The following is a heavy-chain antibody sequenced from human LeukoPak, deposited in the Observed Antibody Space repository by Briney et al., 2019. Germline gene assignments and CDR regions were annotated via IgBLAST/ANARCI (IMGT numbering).Heavy chain of an antibody. CDR1: GYTFNDYA. J-gene: IGHJ4*02. D-gene: IGHD5-18*01. V-gene: IGHV3-9*01. CDR3: AKGHTYGLGESYLDF. CDR2: IRWNSGGI. Sequence: QPGGSLRLSCEASGYTFNDYAMHWVRQAPGKGLEWVSAIRWNSGGIAYADSVEGRFTISRANGKTSLTLQLQSNRTENKAISYCAKGHTYGLGESYLDFWGQGTLVSVSS.